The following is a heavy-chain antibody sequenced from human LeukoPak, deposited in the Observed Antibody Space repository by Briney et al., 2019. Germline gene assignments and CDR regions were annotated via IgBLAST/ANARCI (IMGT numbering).Heavy chain of an antibody. CDR3: AKAVSSGYYSHYFDY. CDR2: ISGSGGST. CDR1: GFTFSDYY. D-gene: IGHD3-22*01. J-gene: IGHJ4*02. V-gene: IGHV3-23*01. Sequence: GGSLRLSCAASGFTFSDYYMSWIRQAPGKGLEWVSAISGSGGSTYYADSVKGRFTISRDNSKNTLYLQMNSLRAEDTAVYYCAKAVSSGYYSHYFDYWGQGTLVTVSS.